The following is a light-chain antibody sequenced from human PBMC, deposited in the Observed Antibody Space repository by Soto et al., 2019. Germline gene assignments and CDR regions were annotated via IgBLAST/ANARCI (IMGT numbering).Light chain of an antibody. V-gene: IGLV2-14*01. Sequence: QSALTQPASVSGSPGQSITISCTGTSSDVGGYNFVSWYQQHPGKAPKLMIYEVTNRPSGVSNRFSGSKSGSTASLTISGLQAEDEADYYCSSYTTGSTWVFGGGTKLTVL. J-gene: IGLJ3*02. CDR1: SSDVGGYNF. CDR2: EVT. CDR3: SSYTTGSTWV.